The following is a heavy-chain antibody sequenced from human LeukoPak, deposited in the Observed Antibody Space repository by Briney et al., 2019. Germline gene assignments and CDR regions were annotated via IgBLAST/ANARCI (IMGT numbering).Heavy chain of an antibody. Sequence: SETLSLTCAVSGGSISSSNWWSWVRQPPGKGLEWIGEIYHSGSTNYSPSLKSRVTISVDTSKNQFSLKLSSVTAADTAVYYCAGFDYPDAFDIWGQGTMVTVSS. CDR1: GGSISSSNW. D-gene: IGHD3-9*01. CDR2: IYHSGST. CDR3: AGFDYPDAFDI. J-gene: IGHJ3*02. V-gene: IGHV4-4*02.